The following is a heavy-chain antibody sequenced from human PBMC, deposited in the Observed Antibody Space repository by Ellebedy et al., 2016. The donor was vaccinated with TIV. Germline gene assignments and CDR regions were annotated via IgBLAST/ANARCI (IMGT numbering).Heavy chain of an antibody. V-gene: IGHV1-2*02. CDR3: ARVRGSIVLDY. CDR2: ISPDSGGT. D-gene: IGHD3-10*01. CDR1: GYSFTGYY. J-gene: IGHJ4*02. Sequence: ASVKVSCKASGYSFTGYYLHWVRQAPGQGLEWVGWISPDSGGTKYAQKFEGRVTMTRDTSINTAYMELSRLRSDDTAVYYCARVRGSIVLDYWGQGTVVTVSS.